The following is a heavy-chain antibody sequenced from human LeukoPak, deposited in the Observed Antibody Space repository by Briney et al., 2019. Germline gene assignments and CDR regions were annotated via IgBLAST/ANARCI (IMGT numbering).Heavy chain of an antibody. CDR3: ARGLWYYDYVWGSYRYEHDY. Sequence: SETLSLTCPVYGGSFSGYYWSWIRQPPGKGLEWIGEINHSGSTNYNPSLKSRVTISVDTSKNQFSLKLSSVTAADTAVYYCARGLWYYDYVWGSYRYEHDYWGQGTLVTVSS. J-gene: IGHJ4*02. CDR1: GGSFSGYY. V-gene: IGHV4-34*01. CDR2: INHSGST. D-gene: IGHD3-16*02.